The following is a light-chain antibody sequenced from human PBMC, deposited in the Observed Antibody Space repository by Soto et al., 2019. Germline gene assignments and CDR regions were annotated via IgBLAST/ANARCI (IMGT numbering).Light chain of an antibody. J-gene: IGKJ1*01. Sequence: EIVLTQSPDTLSLSPGERATLSCRASQSVSSSYLAWYQQTPGQAPRLLIYGTSNMATGIPDRFSGSGSGTDFTLTISRLETEEFAVYYCQQYGNSRWTCGQGTKVEIK. CDR3: QQYGNSRWT. V-gene: IGKV3-20*01. CDR1: QSVSSSY. CDR2: GTS.